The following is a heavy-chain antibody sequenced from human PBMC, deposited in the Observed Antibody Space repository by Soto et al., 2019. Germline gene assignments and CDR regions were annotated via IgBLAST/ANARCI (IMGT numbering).Heavy chain of an antibody. J-gene: IGHJ4*02. D-gene: IGHD2-15*01. CDR2: IHYSGST. V-gene: IGHV4-59*07. CDR3: TKYRRTDAEGYSFDY. Sequence: PSCTPSLSCTVSGGSMSSSDWSWFLQTPGKVLEWVGYIHYSGSTNYNPSLKSRVTMSVDSAKNQFSLQLSSVTAADTAVYFCTKYRRTDAEGYSFDYWGQGALVTVSS. CDR1: GGSMSSSD.